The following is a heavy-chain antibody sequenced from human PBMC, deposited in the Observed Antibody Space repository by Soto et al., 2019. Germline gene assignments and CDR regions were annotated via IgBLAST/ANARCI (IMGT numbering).Heavy chain of an antibody. CDR3: AKDGWYRYGDYYYGTDV. CDR2: ISGSGGST. CDR1: GFTFSSYA. J-gene: IGHJ6*02. Sequence: PGGSLRLSCAASGFTFSSYAMSWVRQAPGKGLEWVSAISGSGGSTYYADSVKGRFTISRDNSKNTLYLQMNSLRAEDTAVYYCAKDGWYRYGDYYYGTDVWGQGTTVTVYS. V-gene: IGHV3-23*01. D-gene: IGHD5-18*01.